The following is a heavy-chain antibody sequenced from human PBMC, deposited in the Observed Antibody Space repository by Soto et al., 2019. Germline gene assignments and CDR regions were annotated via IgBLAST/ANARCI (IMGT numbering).Heavy chain of an antibody. V-gene: IGHV1-2*04. CDR3: VRDAVTVTPASFDS. Sequence: QVQLVQSGTEVKMSGASVKVSCKASGYTFTGYYLHWVRQVPGQGLEWMGWLNPNRGGTKLAQKFQGWVTMTRDTXXRTGYLQLSRLSSDDRAVYFCVRDAVTVTPASFDSWGQGTLVTVSS. J-gene: IGHJ4*02. CDR1: GYTFTGYY. D-gene: IGHD4-17*01. CDR2: LNPNRGGT.